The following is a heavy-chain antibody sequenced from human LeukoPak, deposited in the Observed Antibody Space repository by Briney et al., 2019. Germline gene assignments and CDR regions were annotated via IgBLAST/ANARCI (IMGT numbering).Heavy chain of an antibody. Sequence: SETLSLTCAVSGDSVTSNYWWSWVRQPPGQGLQWIGEIFHAGTTNYIPSLKSRLTMSVDKSKNQISLKLSSVTAADTAVYYCAREEIRSWFDPWGQGTLVTVSS. CDR3: AREEIRSWFDP. D-gene: IGHD5-24*01. V-gene: IGHV4-4*02. J-gene: IGHJ5*02. CDR1: GDSVTSNYW. CDR2: IFHAGTT.